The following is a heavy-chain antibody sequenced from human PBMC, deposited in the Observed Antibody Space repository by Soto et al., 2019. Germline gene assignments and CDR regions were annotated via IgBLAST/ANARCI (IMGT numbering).Heavy chain of an antibody. CDR3: ARPPYPGCLNAVCYRLDY. D-gene: IGHD2-8*01. J-gene: IGHJ4*02. V-gene: IGHV1-46*01. CDR1: GYTFTSYY. Sequence: QVQLVQSGAEVKKPGASVKISCKASGYTFTSYYMRWVRQAPGQGLEWMGIINPSGGSTNYAQKLQGRVAMTRDTSTSTVYMELNSLRSEDTAVYYCARPPYPGCLNAVCYRLDYWGQGTPVTVSS. CDR2: INPSGGST.